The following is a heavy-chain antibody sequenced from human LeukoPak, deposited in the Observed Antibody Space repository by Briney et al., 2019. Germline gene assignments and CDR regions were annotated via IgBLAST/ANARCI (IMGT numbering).Heavy chain of an antibody. CDR2: IIPIFGTA. V-gene: IGHV1-69*05. Sequence: SVKVSCKGSGGTFSSYAISWVRQAPGQGLEWMGRIIPIFGTANYAQKFQGRVTITTDESTSTAYMELSSLRSEDTAVYYCARGSGPDAFDIWGQGTMVTVSS. CDR1: GGTFSSYA. CDR3: ARGSGPDAFDI. D-gene: IGHD1-1*01. J-gene: IGHJ3*02.